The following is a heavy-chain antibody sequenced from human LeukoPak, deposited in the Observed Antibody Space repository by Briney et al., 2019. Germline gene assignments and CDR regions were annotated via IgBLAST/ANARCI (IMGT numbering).Heavy chain of an antibody. CDR2: IYSGGST. Sequence: GGSLRLSCAASGFTFSSYEMNWVRQAPGKGLEWVSVIYSGGSTYYADSVKGRFTISRDNSKNTLYLQMNSLRAEDTAVYYCARDPATYYYDSSVVDIWGQGTMATVSS. D-gene: IGHD3-22*01. CDR1: GFTFSSYE. CDR3: ARDPATYYYDSSVVDI. V-gene: IGHV3-53*01. J-gene: IGHJ3*02.